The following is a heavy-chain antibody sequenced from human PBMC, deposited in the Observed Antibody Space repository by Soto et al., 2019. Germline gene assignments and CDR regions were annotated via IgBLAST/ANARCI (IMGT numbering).Heavy chain of an antibody. CDR2: IISALNIG. V-gene: IGHV1-69*02. Sequence: SVKVSCKASGGSFNSRTFNWVRLVPGQGPQWLGRIISALNIGHYSENFRDRVTITADKSTGTTYMEMTHLTPDDTAVYYCAPDAPIRGSLLKWFASWG. J-gene: IGHJ5*01. CDR1: GGSFNSRT. D-gene: IGHD3-10*01. CDR3: APDAPIRGSLLKWFAS.